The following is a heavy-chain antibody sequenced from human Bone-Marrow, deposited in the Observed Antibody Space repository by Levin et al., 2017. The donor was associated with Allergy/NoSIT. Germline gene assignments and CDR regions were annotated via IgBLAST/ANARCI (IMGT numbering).Heavy chain of an antibody. CDR3: ARDNYGDYGY. V-gene: IGHV3-7*04. D-gene: IGHD4-17*01. Sequence: PGGSLRLSCAASGFTFSNYWMSWVRQAPGKGLEWVANIKQDGSEKFYVDSVKGRFTISRDNAKNSLYLQMNSLRAEDTAVYYCARDNYGDYGYWGQGTLVTVSS. J-gene: IGHJ4*02. CDR2: IKQDGSEK. CDR1: GFTFSNYW.